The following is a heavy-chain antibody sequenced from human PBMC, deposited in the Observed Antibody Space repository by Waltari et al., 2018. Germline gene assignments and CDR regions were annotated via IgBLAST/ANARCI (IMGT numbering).Heavy chain of an antibody. CDR1: GFTFSSYA. D-gene: IGHD3-10*01. CDR2: IDSGGGRT. J-gene: IGHJ4*02. V-gene: IGHV3-23*03. Sequence: EVQLLESGGGLVQPGGSLRLSCAASGFTFSSYAMSWVRQAPGKGLAWVSVIDSGGGRTYHAASGKVRVTISRDNSKNTLYLQMSRLRAEDTAVYYFAKAYCYGSGSYPAPFGYWGQGTLVTVSS. CDR3: AKAYCYGSGSYPAPFGY.